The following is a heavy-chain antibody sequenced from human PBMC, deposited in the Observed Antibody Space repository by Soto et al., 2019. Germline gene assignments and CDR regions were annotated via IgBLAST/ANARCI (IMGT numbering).Heavy chain of an antibody. V-gene: IGHV4-4*02. D-gene: IGHD3-10*01. Sequence: QVQLQESGPGLVKPSGTLSLTCAVSGGSISSSNWWSWVRQPPGKGLEWIGEIYHSGSTNYNPSLKSRDTISVDKSKNQFSLKLSYVTAADTAVYYCARDRVRGVFTYGMDVWGQGTTVTVSS. J-gene: IGHJ6*02. CDR2: IYHSGST. CDR1: GGSISSSNW. CDR3: ARDRVRGVFTYGMDV.